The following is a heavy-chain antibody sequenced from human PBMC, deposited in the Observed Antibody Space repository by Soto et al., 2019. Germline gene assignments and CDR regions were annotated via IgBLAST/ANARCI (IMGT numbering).Heavy chain of an antibody. D-gene: IGHD3-16*01. CDR3: AKAPGELGTDYYYMDV. CDR1: GFTFDDYA. J-gene: IGHJ6*03. CDR2: ISWNSGSI. Sequence: EVQLVESGGGLVQPGRSLRLSCAASGFTFDDYAMHWVRQAPGKGLEWVSGISWNSGSIGYADSVKGRFTISRDNAKNSLYLQMNRLRAEDTGLYFRAKAPGELGTDYYYMDVWGKGTTVTVSS. V-gene: IGHV3-9*01.